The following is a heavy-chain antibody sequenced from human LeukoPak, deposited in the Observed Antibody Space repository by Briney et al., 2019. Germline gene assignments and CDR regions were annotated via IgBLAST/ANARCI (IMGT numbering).Heavy chain of an antibody. CDR2: ISYSGSA. Sequence: SETLSLTCTVSDGSISSYYWSWIRQSPGKGLEWIGYISYSGSARYNPSLKSRVTMSIDTSKNQFSLRLTSVTAADTALYYCARECCLAATPSWFDPWGQGTLVTVSS. J-gene: IGHJ5*02. D-gene: IGHD2-15*01. CDR1: DGSISSYY. V-gene: IGHV4-59*12. CDR3: ARECCLAATPSWFDP.